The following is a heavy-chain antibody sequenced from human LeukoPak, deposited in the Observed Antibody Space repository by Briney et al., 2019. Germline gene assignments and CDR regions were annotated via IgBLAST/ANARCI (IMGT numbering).Heavy chain of an antibody. Sequence: GGSLRLSCAASEFTFSSYSMNWVRQAPGKGLEWVSYITNSGNSKSYADSVKGRFTISRENSKNTLHLQMNSLRAEDTAVYYCAKVYDFWSGNQGMDVWGQGTTVTVSS. J-gene: IGHJ6*02. CDR2: ITNSGNSK. D-gene: IGHD3/OR15-3a*01. CDR1: EFTFSSYS. CDR3: AKVYDFWSGNQGMDV. V-gene: IGHV3-48*01.